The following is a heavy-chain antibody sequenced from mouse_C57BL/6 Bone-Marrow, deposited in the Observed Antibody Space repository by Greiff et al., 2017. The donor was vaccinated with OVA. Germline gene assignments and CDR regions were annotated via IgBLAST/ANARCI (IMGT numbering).Heavy chain of an antibody. J-gene: IGHJ3*01. CDR1: GYTFTDYY. Sequence: VQLQESGAELVKPGASVKISCKASGYTFTDYYINWVKQRPGQGLEWIGKIGPGSGNTYYNEKFKGQATLTADKSSSTAYMQLSSLTSEDSAVYFCTYDYDPWFAYWGQGTLVTVSA. CDR2: IGPGSGNT. V-gene: IGHV1-77*01. D-gene: IGHD2-4*01. CDR3: TYDYDPWFAY.